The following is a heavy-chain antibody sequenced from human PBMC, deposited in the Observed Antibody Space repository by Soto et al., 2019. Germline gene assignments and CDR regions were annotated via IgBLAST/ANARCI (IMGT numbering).Heavy chain of an antibody. J-gene: IGHJ3*02. CDR1: GFTVSSNY. V-gene: IGHV3-66*01. D-gene: IGHD3-10*01. CDR2: IYSGGST. Sequence: EVQLVESGGGLVQPGGSLRLSCAASGFTVSSNYMSWVRQAPGKGLEWVSVIYSGGSTYYADSVKGRFTISRDNSKNTLYLKMNSLRAEDTAVYYCERNGVQSAFDIWGQGTMVTVSS. CDR3: ERNGVQSAFDI.